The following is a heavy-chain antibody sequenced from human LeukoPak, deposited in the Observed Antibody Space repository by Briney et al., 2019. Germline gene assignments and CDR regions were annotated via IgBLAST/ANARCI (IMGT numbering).Heavy chain of an antibody. CDR3: ARDHCSGGSCYFYIGSYYYYGMDV. D-gene: IGHD2-15*01. Sequence: GASVKVSCKASGYTFTSYGISWVRQAPGQGLGWMGWISAYNGNTNYAQKLQGRVTMTTDTSTSTAYMELRSLRSDDTAVYYCARDHCSGGSCYFYIGSYYYYGMDVWGQGTTVTVSS. CDR2: ISAYNGNT. J-gene: IGHJ6*02. CDR1: GYTFTSYG. V-gene: IGHV1-18*01.